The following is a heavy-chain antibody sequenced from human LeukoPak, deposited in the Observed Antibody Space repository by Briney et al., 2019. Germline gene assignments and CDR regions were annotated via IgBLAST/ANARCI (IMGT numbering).Heavy chain of an antibody. Sequence: GGSLRLSCAASGFTFSSYGMHWVRQAPGKGLEWVAVISYDGSNKYYADSVKGRFTISRDNSKNTLYLQMNSLRAEDTAVYYCARGRPRFVGSGWSAPGFQGYYFDYWGQGTLVTVSS. V-gene: IGHV3-30*03. D-gene: IGHD6-19*01. CDR1: GFTFSSYG. J-gene: IGHJ4*02. CDR3: ARGRPRFVGSGWSAPGFQGYYFDY. CDR2: ISYDGSNK.